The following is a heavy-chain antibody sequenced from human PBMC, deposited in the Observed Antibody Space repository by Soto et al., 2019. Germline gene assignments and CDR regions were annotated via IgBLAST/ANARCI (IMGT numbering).Heavy chain of an antibody. CDR2: IIPIFGTA. V-gene: IGHV1-69*13. CDR3: ARDGKVPAATHYYYYGMDV. J-gene: IGHJ6*02. CDR1: GGTFRSYA. Sequence: SVKVSCKASGGTFRSYAISWVRQAPGQGLEWMGGIIPIFGTANYAQTFQGRVTITADESTSTAYMELSSLRSEDTAVYYCARDGKVPAATHYYYYGMDVWGQGTTVTVSS. D-gene: IGHD2-2*01.